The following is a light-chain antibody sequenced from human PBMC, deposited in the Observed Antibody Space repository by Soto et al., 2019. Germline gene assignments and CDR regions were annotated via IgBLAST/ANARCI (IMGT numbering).Light chain of an antibody. Sequence: QSALTQPASVSGSPGQSITISCTRSSTDFGNYNLVSWYQHCPDKAPKLIIYEGTKRPSEISDRFSGSESDTTASLIISGLQPEDEADYYCTSYAGSSARVVFGGGNKVTVL. J-gene: IGLJ2*01. CDR2: EGT. V-gene: IGLV2-14*02. CDR1: STDFGNYNL. CDR3: TSYAGSSARVV.